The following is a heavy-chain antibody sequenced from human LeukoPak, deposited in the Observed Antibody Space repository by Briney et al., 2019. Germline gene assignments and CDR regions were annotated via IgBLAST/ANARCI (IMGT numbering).Heavy chain of an antibody. J-gene: IGHJ3*02. CDR1: GGSISSDNYY. V-gene: IGHV4-61*02. CDR3: ARDFDSPMAFDI. D-gene: IGHD3-9*01. CDR2: IYASGST. Sequence: SQTLSLTCTVSGGSISSDNYYWGWIRQPGGKGLEWIGRIYASGSTNYNPSLKSRITISVDTSKNQFSLKLSSVNAADTALYYCARDFDSPMAFDIWGQGTMVTVSS.